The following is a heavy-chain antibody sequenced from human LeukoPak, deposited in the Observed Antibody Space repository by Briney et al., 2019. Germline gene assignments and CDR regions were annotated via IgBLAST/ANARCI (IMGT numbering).Heavy chain of an antibody. D-gene: IGHD2-21*02. CDR3: ARIDCGGDCNPDY. J-gene: IGHJ4*02. CDR2: IYYSGST. Sequence: PSETLSLTCTVSGGSISSSSYYWGWIRQPPGKGLEWIGSIYYSGSTYYNPSLKSRVTISVDTSKNQFSLKLSSVTAADTAVYYCARIDCGGDCNPDYWGQGTLVTVSS. V-gene: IGHV4-39*01. CDR1: GGSISSSSYY.